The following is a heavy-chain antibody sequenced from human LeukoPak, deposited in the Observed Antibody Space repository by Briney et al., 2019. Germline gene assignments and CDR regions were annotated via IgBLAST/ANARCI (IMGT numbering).Heavy chain of an antibody. CDR3: ARASTRYYDSSGHYP. D-gene: IGHD3-22*01. V-gene: IGHV3-21*01. CDR2: ISISSNKI. Sequence: GGSLRLSCAASGFTFSSYAMHWVRQAPGKGLEWVSSISISSNKIYYADSVKGRFTISRDNAKNSLYLQMNSLRADDTAVYYCARASTRYYDSSGHYPWGQGTLVTVSS. CDR1: GFTFSSYA. J-gene: IGHJ5*02.